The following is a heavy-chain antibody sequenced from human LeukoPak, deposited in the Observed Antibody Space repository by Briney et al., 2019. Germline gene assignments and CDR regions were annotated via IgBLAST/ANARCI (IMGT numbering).Heavy chain of an antibody. CDR1: GFTLTSSA. J-gene: IGHJ6*03. CDR3: AADHLTSHYYYMDV. CDR2: IVVGSGNT. Sequence: ASVKVSCKASGFTLTSSAMQWVRQARGQRLEWIGWIVVGSGNTNYAQKFQERVTITRDMSTSTAYMELSSLRSEDTAVYYCAADHLTSHYYYMDVWGKGTTVTVSS. D-gene: IGHD4/OR15-4a*01. V-gene: IGHV1-58*02.